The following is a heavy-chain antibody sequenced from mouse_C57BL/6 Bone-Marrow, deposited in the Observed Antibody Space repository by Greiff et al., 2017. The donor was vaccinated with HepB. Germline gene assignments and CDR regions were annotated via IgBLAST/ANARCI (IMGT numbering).Heavy chain of an antibody. CDR2: ISSGGSYT. D-gene: IGHD1-1*01. J-gene: IGHJ1*03. V-gene: IGHV5-6*01. CDR1: GFTFSSYG. Sequence: EVKLMESGGDLVKPGGSLKLSCAASGFTFSSYGMSWVRQTPDKRLEWVATISSGGSYTYYPDSVKGRFTISSDTAKNTLYLQMSILKSEGTAMYYCARPASNYYGSSYWYFDVWGTGTTVTVSS. CDR3: ARPASNYYGSSYWYFDV.